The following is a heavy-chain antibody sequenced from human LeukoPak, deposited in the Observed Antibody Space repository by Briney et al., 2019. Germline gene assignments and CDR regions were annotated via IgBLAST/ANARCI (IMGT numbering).Heavy chain of an antibody. J-gene: IGHJ4*02. CDR1: GYTFTGYY. CDR2: INPNSGGT. Sequence: ASAKVSCKASGYTFTGYYMHWVRQAPGQGLEWMGWINPNSGGTNYAQKFQGRVTMTRDTSISTAYMELSRLRSDDTAVYYCAREGFGELTPPDYWGQGTLVTVSS. D-gene: IGHD3-10*01. V-gene: IGHV1-2*02. CDR3: AREGFGELTPPDY.